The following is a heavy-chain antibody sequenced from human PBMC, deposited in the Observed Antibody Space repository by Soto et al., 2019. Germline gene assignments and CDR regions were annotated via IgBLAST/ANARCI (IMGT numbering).Heavy chain of an antibody. V-gene: IGHV4-30-4*01. CDR3: ARRIAAAGIRWFDP. Sequence: SETLSLTCTVSGGSISSGDYYWSWIRQPPGKGLEWIGYIYYSGSTYYNPSLKSRVTISVDTSKNQFSLKLSSVTAADTAVYYCARRIAAAGIRWFDPWGQGTLVTVSS. D-gene: IGHD6-13*01. J-gene: IGHJ5*02. CDR1: GGSISSGDYY. CDR2: IYYSGST.